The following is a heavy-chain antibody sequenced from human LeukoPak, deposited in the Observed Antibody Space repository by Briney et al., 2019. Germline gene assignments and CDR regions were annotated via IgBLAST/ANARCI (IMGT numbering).Heavy chain of an antibody. CDR1: GFTFSSYS. J-gene: IGHJ3*01. CDR3: ARDYQSDTMIEEASGSF. Sequence: PGGSLRLSCAASGFTFSSYSMNWVRQAPGKGLEWVSYISSSSSTIYYADSVKGRFTISRDNAKNSLYLQMNSLRAEDTAVYYCARDYQSDTMIEEASGSFWGQGTMVTVSS. V-gene: IGHV3-48*04. CDR2: ISSSSSTI. D-gene: IGHD3-22*01.